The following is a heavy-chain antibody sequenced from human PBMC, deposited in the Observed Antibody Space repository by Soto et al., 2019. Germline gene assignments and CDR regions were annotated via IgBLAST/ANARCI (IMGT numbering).Heavy chain of an antibody. CDR1: GFTVSSNY. CDR2: IYTGGST. Sequence: GGSLRLSCAASGFTVSSNYMSWVRQAPGRGLEWVSIIYTGGSTYYADFVKGRFTISRDNSKNTQYLEMNILRAEDTAVYYCSRDPVAGGYYYYYGMDVWGQGTTVTVSS. V-gene: IGHV3-53*01. J-gene: IGHJ6*02. D-gene: IGHD2-15*01. CDR3: SRDPVAGGYYYYYGMDV.